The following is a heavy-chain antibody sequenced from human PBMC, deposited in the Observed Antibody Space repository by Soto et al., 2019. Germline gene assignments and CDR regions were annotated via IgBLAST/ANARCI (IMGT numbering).Heavy chain of an antibody. CDR3: ARDRPFYDIVSGFITKADFDT. Sequence: GASVKVSCKASGGTFSSYAISWVRQAPGQGLEWMGGIIPIFGTANYAQKFQGRVTITADESTSTAYMELSSLRSEDTAVYYCARDRPFYDIVSGFITKADFDTWGQETMLTISS. D-gene: IGHD3-9*01. V-gene: IGHV1-69*13. J-gene: IGHJ4*03. CDR1: GGTFSSYA. CDR2: IIPIFGTA.